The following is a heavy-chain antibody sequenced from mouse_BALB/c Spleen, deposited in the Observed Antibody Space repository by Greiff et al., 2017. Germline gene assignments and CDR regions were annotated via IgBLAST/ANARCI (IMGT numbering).Heavy chain of an antibody. CDR2: INPSNGRT. CDR3: ASPLTTVVATADY. Sequence: QVQLQQPGAELVKPGASVKLSCKASGYTFTSYWMHWVKQRPGQGLEWIGEINPSNGRTNYNEKFKSKATLTVDKSSSTAYMQLSSLTSEDSAVYYCASPLTTVVATADYWGQGTTLTVSA. J-gene: IGHJ2*01. D-gene: IGHD1-1*01. V-gene: IGHV1S81*02. CDR1: GYTFTSYW.